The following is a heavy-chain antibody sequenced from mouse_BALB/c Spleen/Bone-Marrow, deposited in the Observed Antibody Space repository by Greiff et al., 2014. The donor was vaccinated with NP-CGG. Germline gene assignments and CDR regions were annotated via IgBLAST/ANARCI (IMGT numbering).Heavy chain of an antibody. CDR1: GYAFSSSR. CDR2: IYPGDGDT. D-gene: IGHD1-1*01. CDR3: ARSAYYGSSYGAMDC. V-gene: IGHV1-82*01. Sequence: QVQLQQSGPELVKPGASVKISCTGSGYAFSSSRMNWVKQRPGQGLEWIGRIYPGDGDTNSNGRFKGKATLTADRSSNTAYMQLSSLTSVDSAVYFCARSAYYGSSYGAMDCWGQGTSVTVSS. J-gene: IGHJ4*01.